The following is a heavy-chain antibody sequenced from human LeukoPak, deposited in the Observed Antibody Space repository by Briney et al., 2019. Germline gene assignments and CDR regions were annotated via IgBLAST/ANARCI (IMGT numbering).Heavy chain of an antibody. CDR1: GYSISSGYY. D-gene: IGHD2-21*01. CDR3: ARGDYPRPFDF. V-gene: IGHV4-38-2*02. Sequence: PSETLSLTCTVSGYSISSGYYWGWIRQPPGKGLEWIGSIYHSGSTYYNPPLKSRVTISVDTSKNQFSLKLSSVTAADTAVYYCARGDYPRPFDFWDQGTLVTVSS. CDR2: IYHSGST. J-gene: IGHJ4*02.